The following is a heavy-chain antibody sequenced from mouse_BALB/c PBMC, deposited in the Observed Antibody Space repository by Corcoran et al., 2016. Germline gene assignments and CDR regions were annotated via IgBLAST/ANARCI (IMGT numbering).Heavy chain of an antibody. Sequence: EVQLQQSGPELVKPGASVKISCKASGYSFTGYYMHWVKQSHVKSLEWIGRINPYNGATSYNQNFKDKASLTVDKSSSTAYMELHSLTSEDSAVYYCARWETTLPGDWYFDVWGAGTTVTVSS. J-gene: IGHJ1*01. CDR1: GYSFTGYY. D-gene: IGHD1-2*01. V-gene: IGHV1-26*01. CDR2: INPYNGAT. CDR3: ARWETTLPGDWYFDV.